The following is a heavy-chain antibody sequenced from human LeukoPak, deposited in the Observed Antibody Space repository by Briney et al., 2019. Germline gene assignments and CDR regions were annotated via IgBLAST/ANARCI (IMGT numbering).Heavy chain of an antibody. D-gene: IGHD4-17*01. J-gene: IGHJ3*02. CDR3: ARDHYYGDYPGGDAFDI. V-gene: IGHV3-21*01. CDR2: ISSSSSYI. Sequence: GGSLRLSCAASGFTFSSYSMNWVRQAPGKGLEWVSSISSSSSYIYYADSVKGRFTISRDNAKNSLYLQMNSLRAEDTAVYYCARDHYYGDYPGGDAFDIWGQGTMVTVSS. CDR1: GFTFSSYS.